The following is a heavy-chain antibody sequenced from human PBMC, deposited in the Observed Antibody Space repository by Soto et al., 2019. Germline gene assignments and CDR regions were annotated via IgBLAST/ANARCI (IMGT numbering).Heavy chain of an antibody. CDR3: SRDMYLSEYFVKWFEP. D-gene: IGHD3-16*02. Sequence: QVRLVASGGGVVQPGRSLRLSCTASGFSFSSYAMYWFRQPPGKGLEWVAVISKDGMNKNYADSVKGRVTVSRDNANYSVDLQLNSPRGEETGMYYCSRDMYLSEYFVKWFEPWGLGTLVSVSS. V-gene: IGHV3-30*04. J-gene: IGHJ5*02. CDR2: ISKDGMNK. CDR1: GFSFSSYA.